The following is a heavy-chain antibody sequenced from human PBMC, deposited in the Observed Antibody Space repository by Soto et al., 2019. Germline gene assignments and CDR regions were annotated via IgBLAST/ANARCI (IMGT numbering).Heavy chain of an antibody. V-gene: IGHV4-4*02. CDR3: AREGFDHRTDS. J-gene: IGHJ4*02. Sequence: SETLSLTCAVSGGPIDTPNWWSWYRQPPGKGLEWIAEMYPSGSSNRNPSLNSRVTISLDTSSNHFSLKLTSLTAADTAIYYCAREGFDHRTDSWGQGIPVTVSS. CDR1: GGPIDTPNW. CDR2: MYPSGSS.